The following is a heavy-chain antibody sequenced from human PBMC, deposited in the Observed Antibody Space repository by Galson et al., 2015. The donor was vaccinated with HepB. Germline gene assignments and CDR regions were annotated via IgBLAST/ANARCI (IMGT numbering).Heavy chain of an antibody. CDR3: ARARGYYDALTGYNWFDP. V-gene: IGHV1-2*02. CDR2: INPNTGDT. D-gene: IGHD3-9*01. Sequence: SVKVSCKASGYTFTGYYMHWVRQAPGQGLEWMGWINPNTGDTHYAQKFQGRVTMTRDTSISTAYMELNSLRSDDTAVYYCARARGYYDALTGYNWFDPWGQGTLATVSS. J-gene: IGHJ5*02. CDR1: GYTFTGYY.